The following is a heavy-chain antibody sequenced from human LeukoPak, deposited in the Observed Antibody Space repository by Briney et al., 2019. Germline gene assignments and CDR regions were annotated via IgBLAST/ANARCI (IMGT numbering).Heavy chain of an antibody. CDR3: AKAPTDDDILTGLIDY. J-gene: IGHJ4*02. V-gene: IGHV3-9*01. D-gene: IGHD3-9*01. CDR1: GFTFNDYA. CDR2: ITWNSGSI. Sequence: TGGSLRLSCAASGFTFNDYAIHWVRQAPGKGLEWVSGITWNSGSIGYADSVKGRFTISRDNSKNTLYLQMNSLRAEDTAVYYCAKAPTDDDILTGLIDYWGQGTLVTVSS.